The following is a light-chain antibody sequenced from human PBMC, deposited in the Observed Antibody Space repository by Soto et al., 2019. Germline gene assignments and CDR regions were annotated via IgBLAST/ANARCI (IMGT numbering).Light chain of an antibody. V-gene: IGLV2-23*01. CDR1: NSDVGTYEL. CDR2: EGS. Sequence: QSVLTQPASVSGSPGQSITISCTGTNSDVGTYELVSWYQQHPGRAPKLMIYEGSKRPSGVSNRFSGSKSGDTASLTISGLQAEDEANYYCFSYAASSALWVFGGGTKLTVL. CDR3: FSYAASSALWV. J-gene: IGLJ3*02.